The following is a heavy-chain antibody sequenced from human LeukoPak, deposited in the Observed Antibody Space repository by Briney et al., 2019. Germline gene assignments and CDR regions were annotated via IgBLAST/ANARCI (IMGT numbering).Heavy chain of an antibody. CDR3: AMVRGVITGENWFDP. CDR1: GGTFSSYA. V-gene: IGHV1-69*04. Sequence: ASVKVSCKASGGTFSSYAISWVRQAPGQGLEWMGRIIPILGIANYAQKLQGRVTITADTSTSTAYMELSSLRSEDTAVYYCAMVRGVITGENWFDPWGQGTLVTVSS. D-gene: IGHD3-10*01. J-gene: IGHJ5*02. CDR2: IIPILGIA.